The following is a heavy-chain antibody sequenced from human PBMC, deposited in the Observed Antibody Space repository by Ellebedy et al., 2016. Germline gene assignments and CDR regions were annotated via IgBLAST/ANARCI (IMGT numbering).Heavy chain of an antibody. CDR3: ARGLYFDSSGYYYWFDP. J-gene: IGHJ5*01. V-gene: IGHV4-34*01. D-gene: IGHD3-22*01. CDR1: GGSFSGYY. CDR2: INHSGST. Sequence: SETLSLTXAVYGGSFSGYYWSWIRQPPGKGLEWIGEINHSGSTNYNPSLKSRVTISVDTSKNQFSLNLNSVNAADTAVYYCARGLYFDSSGYYYWFDPWGQGTLVTASS.